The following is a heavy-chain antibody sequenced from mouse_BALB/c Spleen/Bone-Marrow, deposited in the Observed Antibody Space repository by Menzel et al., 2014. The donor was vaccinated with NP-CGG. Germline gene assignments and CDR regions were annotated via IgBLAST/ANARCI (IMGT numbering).Heavy chain of an antibody. V-gene: IGHV5-17*02. CDR2: ISSGSSTI. Sequence: EVKLMESGGGLVQPGGSRKLSCAASGFTFSSFGMHWVRQAPEKGLEWVAYISSGSSTIYYADTVKGRFTISRDNPKNTLFLQMTSLRSEDTAMYYCARSGIGYYYGGSSYAMDYWGQGTSVTVSS. CDR3: ARSGIGYYYGGSSYAMDY. J-gene: IGHJ4*01. D-gene: IGHD1-1*01. CDR1: GFTFSSFG.